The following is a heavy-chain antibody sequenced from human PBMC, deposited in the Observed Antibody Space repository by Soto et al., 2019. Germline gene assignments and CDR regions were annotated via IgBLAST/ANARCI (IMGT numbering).Heavy chain of an antibody. Sequence: EVQLFESGGGLVQPGGSLRLSCAASGFTFSSYAMSWVRKAPGKWLEWVSAISGIGGSTYYADSGKGRFTISRDNSKNTLYMQMNSLRAENTAVYYCPKGRQTRKSVRIDYDSSRYYPSYDYYGLDVWGQGTTVTFSS. J-gene: IGHJ6*02. CDR2: ISGIGGST. V-gene: IGHV3-23*01. D-gene: IGHD3-22*01. CDR3: PKGRQTRKSVRIDYDSSRYYPSYDYYGLDV. CDR1: GFTFSSYA.